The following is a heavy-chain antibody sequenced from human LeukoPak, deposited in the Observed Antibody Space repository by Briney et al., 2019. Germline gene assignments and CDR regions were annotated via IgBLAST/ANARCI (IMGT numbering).Heavy chain of an antibody. J-gene: IGHJ3*02. Sequence: QPGRSLRLSCAASGFTFSSYGMHWVRQAPGKGLEWVAVIWYDGSNKYYADSVKGRFTISRDNYKNTLYRQMNSLRAEDTAVYYCAKDLYGGNSAFDIWGQGTMVTVSS. V-gene: IGHV3-33*06. CDR2: IWYDGSNK. D-gene: IGHD4-23*01. CDR3: AKDLYGGNSAFDI. CDR1: GFTFSSYG.